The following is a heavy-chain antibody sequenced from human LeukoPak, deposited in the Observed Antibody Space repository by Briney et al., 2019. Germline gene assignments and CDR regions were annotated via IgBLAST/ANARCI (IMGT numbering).Heavy chain of an antibody. J-gene: IGHJ4*02. CDR3: ARHIAVAGTWAYDY. V-gene: IGHV3-48*02. CDR2: ISSSSVTI. CDR1: GFTFNSYS. Sequence: GGSLRLSCVASGFTFNSYSMNWVRQAPGKGLEWVSYISSSSVTIYYADSVKGRFTISIDNAKNSLYLQMNSLRDEDTAVYYCARHIAVAGTWAYDYWGQGTLVTVSS. D-gene: IGHD6-19*01.